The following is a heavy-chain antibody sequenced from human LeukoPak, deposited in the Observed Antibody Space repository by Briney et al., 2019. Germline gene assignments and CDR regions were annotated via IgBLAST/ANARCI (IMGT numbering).Heavy chain of an antibody. J-gene: IGHJ4*02. CDR1: GYTFTSYG. D-gene: IGHD6-19*01. CDR3: AREGSNSGWYYFDY. V-gene: IGHV1-18*01. CDR2: ISAYNGNT. Sequence: ASVKVSCKASGYTFTSYGINWVRQAPGQGLEWMGRISAYNGNTNFAQKLQGRVTMTTDTSTSTAYMGVRSLRSDDTAVYYCAREGSNSGWYYFDYWGQGTLVTVSS.